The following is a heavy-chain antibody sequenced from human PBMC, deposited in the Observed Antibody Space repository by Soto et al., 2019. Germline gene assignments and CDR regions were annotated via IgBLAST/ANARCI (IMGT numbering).Heavy chain of an antibody. CDR1: GYNFSGYW. J-gene: IGHJ4*02. V-gene: IGHV5-51*03. Sequence: DVQLVQSGAEVKKPGESLRISCKGSGYNFSGYWINWVRQMPGKGLEWMGTIYPGDSDVRYSPSFQGQVTISVDKSISIAYLQWISLKAADTAMYYCARTDYGSGTFDSWGQGTLVTVSS. CDR2: IYPGDSDV. CDR3: ARTDYGSGTFDS. D-gene: IGHD3-10*01.